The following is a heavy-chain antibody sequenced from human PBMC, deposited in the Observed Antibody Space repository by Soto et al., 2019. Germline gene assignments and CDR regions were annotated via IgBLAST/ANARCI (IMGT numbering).Heavy chain of an antibody. D-gene: IGHD3-10*01. J-gene: IGHJ3*02. CDR2: IIPIFGTA. V-gene: IGHV1-69*05. CDR3: AHGSGSYNLWSDAFDI. Sequence: QVQLVQSGAEVKKPGSSVKVSCKASGGTFSSYAISWVRQAPGQGLEWMGGIIPIFGTANYAQKFQGRVTITXXEXTXXAYMELSSLRSEDTAVYYCAHGSGSYNLWSDAFDIWGQGTMVTVSS. CDR1: GGTFSSYA.